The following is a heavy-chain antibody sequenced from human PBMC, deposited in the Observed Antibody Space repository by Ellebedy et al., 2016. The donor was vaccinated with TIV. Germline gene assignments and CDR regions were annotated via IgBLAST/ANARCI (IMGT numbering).Heavy chain of an antibody. CDR2: IVVGSGNT. Sequence: AASVKISCKASGFTFTSSAMQWVRQARGQRLEWIGWIVVGSGNTNYAQKFQERVTITRDMSTSTAYMELRSLRSEDTAVYYCAADSGYSGSYYGAMGIDYWGQGTLVTVSS. CDR1: GFTFTSSA. J-gene: IGHJ4*02. V-gene: IGHV1-58*02. CDR3: AADSGYSGSYYGAMGIDY. D-gene: IGHD1-26*01.